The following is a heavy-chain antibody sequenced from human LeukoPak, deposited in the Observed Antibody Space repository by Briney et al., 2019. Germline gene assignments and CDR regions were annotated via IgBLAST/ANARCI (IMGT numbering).Heavy chain of an antibody. V-gene: IGHV1-69*01. CDR2: IIPIFGTA. CDR3: AYYGSGSPLMIYGMDV. Sequence: GASVKVPCKASGGTFSSYAISWVRQAPGQGLEWMGGIIPIFGTANYAQKFQGRVTITADESTSTAYMELSSLRSEDTAVYYCAYYGSGSPLMIYGMDVWGKGTTVTVSS. CDR1: GGTFSSYA. J-gene: IGHJ6*04. D-gene: IGHD3-10*01.